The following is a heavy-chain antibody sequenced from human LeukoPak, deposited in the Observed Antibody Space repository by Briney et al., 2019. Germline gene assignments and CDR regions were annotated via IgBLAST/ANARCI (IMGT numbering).Heavy chain of an antibody. D-gene: IGHD3-10*01. V-gene: IGHV5-10-1*01. CDR1: GYSFTSYW. Sequence: GESLKISCKGSGYSFTSYWISWVRQMPGKGLEWMGRMDPSDSYTNYSPSFQDHVTISADKSISTAYLQWNSLKASDTAMYYCARLQMLRGMTDAFDIWGKGTMVTVSS. CDR2: MDPSDSYT. J-gene: IGHJ3*02. CDR3: ARLQMLRGMTDAFDI.